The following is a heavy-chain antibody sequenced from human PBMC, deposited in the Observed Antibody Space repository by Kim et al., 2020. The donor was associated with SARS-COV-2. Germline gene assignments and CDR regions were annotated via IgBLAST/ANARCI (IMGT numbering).Heavy chain of an antibody. J-gene: IGHJ3*02. Sequence: SETLSLTCTVSGGSISSYYWSWIRQPPGKGLEWIGYIYYSGSTNYNPSLKSRVTISVDTSKNQFSLKLSSVTAADTAVYYCARHGPPHGDYGRSADAFDIWGQGTMVTVSS. CDR1: GGSISSYY. V-gene: IGHV4-59*08. CDR2: IYYSGST. D-gene: IGHD4-17*01. CDR3: ARHGPPHGDYGRSADAFDI.